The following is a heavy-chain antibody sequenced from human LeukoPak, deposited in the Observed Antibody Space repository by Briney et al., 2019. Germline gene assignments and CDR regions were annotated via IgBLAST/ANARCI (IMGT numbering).Heavy chain of an antibody. V-gene: IGHV3-43*01. CDR2: ISWDGGST. CDR3: AKDLRFLEWLPASYFDY. D-gene: IGHD3-3*01. Sequence: GGSLRLSCAASGFTFDDYTMHWVRQAPGKGLEWVSLISWDGGSTYYADSVKVRFTISRDNSKNSLYLQMNSLRTEDTALYYCAKDLRFLEWLPASYFDYWGQGTLVTVSS. CDR1: GFTFDDYT. J-gene: IGHJ4*02.